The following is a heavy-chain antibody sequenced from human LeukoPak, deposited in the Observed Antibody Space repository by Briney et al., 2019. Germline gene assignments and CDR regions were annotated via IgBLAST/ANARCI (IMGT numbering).Heavy chain of an antibody. CDR2: IRSKAYGGTT. CDR3: TREGRGSDAFDY. V-gene: IGHV3-49*04. J-gene: IGHJ4*02. Sequence: GGSLRLSFTASGFTFGDYAMRWVRQAPGKGLEWVGFIRSKAYGGTTEYAASVKGRFTISRDDSKSIAYLQMNSLKTEDTAVYYCTREGRGSDAFDYWGQGTLVTVSS. D-gene: IGHD3-16*01. CDR1: GFTFGDYA.